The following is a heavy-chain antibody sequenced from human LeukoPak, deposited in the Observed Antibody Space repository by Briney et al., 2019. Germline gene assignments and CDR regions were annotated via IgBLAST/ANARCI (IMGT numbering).Heavy chain of an antibody. D-gene: IGHD6-13*01. CDR1: GGSFSGYY. J-gene: IGHJ6*03. CDR3: ARRTYTSRRYYYYYMDV. V-gene: IGHV4-34*01. Sequence: SETLSLTCAVSGGSFSGYYWSWIRQPPGKGLEWIGEINHSGSTDYNPSLKSRVTISVDTSKNQFSLKLSSVTAADTAVYYCARRTYTSRRYYYYYMDVWGKGTTVTVSS. CDR2: INHSGST.